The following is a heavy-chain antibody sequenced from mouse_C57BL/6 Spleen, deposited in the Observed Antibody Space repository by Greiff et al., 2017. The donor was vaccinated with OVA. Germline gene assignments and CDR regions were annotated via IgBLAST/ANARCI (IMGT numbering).Heavy chain of an antibody. CDR3: TRPYYGSSYYFDY. CDR1: GYTFTSYW. V-gene: IGHV1-5*01. CDR2: IYPGNSDT. Sequence: EVQLQQSGTVLARPGASVKMSCKTSGYTFTSYWMHWVKQRPGQGLEWIGAIYPGNSDTSYNQKFKGKAKLTAVTSASTAYMELGSLTNEDSAVYYCTRPYYGSSYYFDYWGQGTTLTVSS. D-gene: IGHD1-1*01. J-gene: IGHJ2*01.